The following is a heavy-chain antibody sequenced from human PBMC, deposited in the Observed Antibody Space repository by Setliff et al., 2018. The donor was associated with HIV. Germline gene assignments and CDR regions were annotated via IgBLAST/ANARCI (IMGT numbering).Heavy chain of an antibody. J-gene: IGHJ4*02. CDR2: ISSDGLKA. CDR1: GFMFRNYA. CDR3: AYSGRQLRGPYFDF. D-gene: IGHD1-1*01. V-gene: IGHV3-64*04. Sequence: GGSLRLSCLGSGFMFRNYAIHWVRQAPGKGLESVSAISSDGLKAYYADSVRGRFTISRDNSKNTLYLQMNSMKADDTATYYCAYSGRQLRGPYFDFWGQGTPVTVSS.